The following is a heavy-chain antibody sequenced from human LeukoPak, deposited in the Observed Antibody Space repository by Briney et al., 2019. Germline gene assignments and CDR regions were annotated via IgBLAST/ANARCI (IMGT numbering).Heavy chain of an antibody. Sequence: PGGSLRLSCATSGFIFSNYGMHWVRQAPGKGLEWVAVVSYDGSNEYYADSVKGRFTISRDKSKNTLYLQMNSLGVEDTAVYYCTRYNNNWWDYWGQGTLVTVSS. CDR3: TRYNNNWWDY. D-gene: IGHD6-13*01. J-gene: IGHJ4*02. V-gene: IGHV3-33*01. CDR2: VSYDGSNE. CDR1: GFIFSNYG.